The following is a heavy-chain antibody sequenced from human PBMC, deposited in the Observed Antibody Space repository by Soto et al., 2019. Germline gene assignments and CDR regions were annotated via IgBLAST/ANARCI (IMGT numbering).Heavy chain of an antibody. V-gene: IGHV3-30-3*01. CDR2: MSYDGNNK. Sequence: QVQLVESGGGVVQPGRSLRLSCAASGFTFASYAFHWVRQAPGKGLEWVAAMSYDGNNKYYADSVKGRLTISRDISKNTRYAQLNSLIPDDTAMYYCARAFGPSIQLAFDVWGQGTMVSVSS. CDR3: ARAFGPSIQLAFDV. J-gene: IGHJ3*01. CDR1: GFTFASYA. D-gene: IGHD2-2*01.